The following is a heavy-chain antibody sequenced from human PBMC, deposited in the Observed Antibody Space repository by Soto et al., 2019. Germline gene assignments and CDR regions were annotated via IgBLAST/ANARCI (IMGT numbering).Heavy chain of an antibody. CDR3: GRTERSGSWAALY. D-gene: IGHD3-3*01. CDR1: GGSISSSY. V-gene: IGHV4-59*01. J-gene: IGHJ4*02. Sequence: PSETLSLTCTVSGGSISSSYWSWIRRPPGKGLEWIGYMYNSGSTNYNPSLKSRVTISVDTAKNQFSLELSSVTAADTAVYYCGRTERSGSWAALYWGQGTQVTVSS. CDR2: MYNSGST.